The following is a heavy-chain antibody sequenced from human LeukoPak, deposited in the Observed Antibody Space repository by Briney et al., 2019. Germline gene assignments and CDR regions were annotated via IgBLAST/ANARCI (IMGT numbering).Heavy chain of an antibody. Sequence: RGALRLSCAASGFTFSSYEMNGVRPAPAKGLEWVSYISSSGDTIYYPHSVKGRFTISRDNAKNLLYLQMNSLRAEDTAVYYCARERGYSGYDYFIDSPSDSWGQGTLVTVSS. J-gene: IGHJ4*02. CDR3: ARERGYSGYDYFIDSPSDS. D-gene: IGHD5-12*01. V-gene: IGHV3-48*03. CDR2: ISSSGDTI. CDR1: GFTFSSYE.